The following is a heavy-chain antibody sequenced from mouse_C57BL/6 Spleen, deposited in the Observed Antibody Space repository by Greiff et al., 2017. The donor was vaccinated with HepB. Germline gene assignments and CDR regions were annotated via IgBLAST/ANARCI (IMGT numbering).Heavy chain of an antibody. CDR1: GFTFSDYG. CDR2: ISSGSSTI. Sequence: EVNVVESGGGLVKPGGSLKLSCAASGFTFSDYGMHWVRQAPEKGLEWVAYISSGSSTIYYADTVKGRFTISRDNAKNTLFLQMTSLRSEDTAMYYCARRSTMITTLYYYAMDYWGQGTSVTVSS. J-gene: IGHJ4*01. CDR3: ARRSTMITTLYYYAMDY. V-gene: IGHV5-17*01. D-gene: IGHD2-4*01.